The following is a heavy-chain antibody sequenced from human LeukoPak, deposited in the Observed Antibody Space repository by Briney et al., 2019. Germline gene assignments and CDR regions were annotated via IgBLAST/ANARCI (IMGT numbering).Heavy chain of an antibody. D-gene: IGHD1-1*01. CDR2: ISGSGGST. Sequence: GGTLRLSCAASGFTFSSYGMSWVRQAPGKGLEWVSAISGSGGSTYYADSVKGRFTISRDNSKNTLYLQINSLRVEDTAVYYCARDQLGAVLYFDYWGQGALVTVSS. CDR1: GFTFSSYG. J-gene: IGHJ4*02. V-gene: IGHV3-23*01. CDR3: ARDQLGAVLYFDY.